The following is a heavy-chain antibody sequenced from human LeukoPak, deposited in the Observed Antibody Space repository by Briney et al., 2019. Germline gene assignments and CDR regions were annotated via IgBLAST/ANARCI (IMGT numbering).Heavy chain of an antibody. V-gene: IGHV4-39*06. CDR2: IYYSGST. Sequence: SGTLSLTCTVSGGSISSSSYYWGWIRQPPGKGLEWIGSIYYSGSTYYNPSLKSRVTISVDTSKNQFPLKLSSVTAADTAVYYCARRARDSLAAASYYYYYYMDVWGKGTTVTVSS. J-gene: IGHJ6*03. CDR3: ARRARDSLAAASYYYYYYMDV. D-gene: IGHD6-13*01. CDR1: GGSISSSSYY.